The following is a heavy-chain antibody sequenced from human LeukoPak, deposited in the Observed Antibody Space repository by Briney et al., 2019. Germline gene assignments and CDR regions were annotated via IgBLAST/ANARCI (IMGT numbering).Heavy chain of an antibody. CDR2: IVPIFATT. J-gene: IGHJ5*02. Sequence: SVKVSCKASGGTFSGYAISWVRQAPGQGLEWMGGIVPIFATTHYAQNFQGRVTITTDESTSTAYMELSSLRSEDTAVYYCARGPSNPILFGFRFDPWGQGTLVTVSS. V-gene: IGHV1-69*05. D-gene: IGHD2-21*01. CDR1: GGTFSGYA. CDR3: ARGPSNPILFGFRFDP.